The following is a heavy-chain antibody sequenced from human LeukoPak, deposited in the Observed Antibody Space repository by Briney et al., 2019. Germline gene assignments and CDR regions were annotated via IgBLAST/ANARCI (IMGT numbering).Heavy chain of an antibody. CDR3: ARERRAWGEDF. V-gene: IGHV1-46*01. CDR1: GYTFTNYY. CDR2: INPNGGST. J-gene: IGHJ4*02. D-gene: IGHD3-16*01. Sequence: ASVKISCKASGYTFTNYYIHWVRQAPGQGLEWVGLINPNGGSTGYAQRFQGRVTVTTDTSTSTVYMELNSLGSEDTAVYYCARERRAWGEDFWGQGTLVTVSS.